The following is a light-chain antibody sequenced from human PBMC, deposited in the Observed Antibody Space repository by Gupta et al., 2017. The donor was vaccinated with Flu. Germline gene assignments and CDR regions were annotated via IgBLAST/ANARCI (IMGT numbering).Light chain of an antibody. CDR3: QVWDTSSDQPV. Sequence: SYVLTQPPSVSVAPGQTATIACGGNNIGSESVHWYQQKPGQAPVLVVHDDGDRPSGVPERFSGSNTGNTATLTINRVEAGDEAAYYCQVWDTSSDQPVFGGGTKLTVL. V-gene: IGLV3-21*02. CDR2: DDG. CDR1: NIGSES. J-gene: IGLJ3*02.